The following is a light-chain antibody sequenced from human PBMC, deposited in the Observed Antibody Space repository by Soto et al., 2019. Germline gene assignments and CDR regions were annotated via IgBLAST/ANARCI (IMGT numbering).Light chain of an antibody. J-gene: IGKJ1*01. Sequence: EGGLTQSPCTLSLSPGERSTPSCMASQSVSNNYLAWYQQKPGQAPRLLIYGASNRATGIPDRFSGSGSGTDFTLTISRLEPEDFAVYYCQQYGSSGTFGQGTQVDIK. CDR1: QSVSNNY. CDR2: GAS. CDR3: QQYGSSGT. V-gene: IGKV3-20*01.